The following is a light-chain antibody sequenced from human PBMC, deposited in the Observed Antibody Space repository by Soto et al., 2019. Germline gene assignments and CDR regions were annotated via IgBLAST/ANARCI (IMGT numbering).Light chain of an antibody. CDR1: QSVSSSY. CDR2: RAS. Sequence: EIVLTQSQGTLSLSPVESPTLSCTASQSVSSSYLAWQQQKPRHAPSLLIHRASSRATGIPGRISGSGSRTDFTLTISRLAAAYFAVFFCQQNERSSPTFGRGTKVDIK. V-gene: IGKV3-20*01. CDR3: QQNERSSPT. J-gene: IGKJ4*01.